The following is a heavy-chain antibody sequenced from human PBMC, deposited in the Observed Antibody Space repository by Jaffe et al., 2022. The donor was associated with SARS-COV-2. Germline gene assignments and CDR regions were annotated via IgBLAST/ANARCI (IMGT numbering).Heavy chain of an antibody. V-gene: IGHV1-3*04. CDR1: GYTFSNYA. D-gene: IGHD3-22*01. J-gene: IGHJ4*02. CDR2: INTGNGDT. Sequence: QVQLVQSGAEVRKPGASVKVSCKASGYTFSNYAIHWVRQAPGQRLEWMGWINTGNGDTIYSQKFQGRVTITRDTFATTAYMELSSLTSEDTAVYFCARDDSSTYYGRIDQWGQGTLVTLSS. CDR3: ARDDSSTYYGRIDQ.